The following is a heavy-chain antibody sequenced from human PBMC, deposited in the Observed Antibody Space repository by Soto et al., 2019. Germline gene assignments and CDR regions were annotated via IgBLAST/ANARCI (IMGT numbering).Heavy chain of an antibody. CDR2: INPNSGGT. CDR1: GYTFTGYY. D-gene: IGHD3-10*01. CDR3: ARDRFGADPRGMDV. J-gene: IGHJ6*02. Sequence: QVQLVQSGAEVKKPGASVKVSCKASGYTFTGYYMHWVRQAPGQGLEWMGWINPNSGGTNYAQKCQGWVTMARDTSISTAYMELSRLRSDDTAVYYWARDRFGADPRGMDVWGQGTTVTVSS. V-gene: IGHV1-2*04.